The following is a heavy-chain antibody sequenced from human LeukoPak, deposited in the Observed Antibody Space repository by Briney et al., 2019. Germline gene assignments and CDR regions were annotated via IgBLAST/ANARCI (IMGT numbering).Heavy chain of an antibody. CDR1: GFTFSSYS. CDR2: ISSSSSYI. Sequence: PGGSLRLSCAASGFTFSSYSMNWVRQAPGKGLEWVSSISSSSSYIYYADSVKGRFTISRDNAKNSLYLQMNSLRAEDTAVYYCAREPLTTVTSIDYWGQGTLVTVSS. D-gene: IGHD4-17*01. CDR3: AREPLTTVTSIDY. V-gene: IGHV3-21*01. J-gene: IGHJ4*02.